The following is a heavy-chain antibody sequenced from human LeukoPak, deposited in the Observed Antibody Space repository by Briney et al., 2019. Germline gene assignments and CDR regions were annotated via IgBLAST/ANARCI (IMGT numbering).Heavy chain of an antibody. V-gene: IGHV1-69*13. D-gene: IGHD3-16*02. J-gene: IGHJ4*02. CDR1: GGTFSSYA. CDR2: IIPIFGTA. Sequence: SVKVSCKASGGTFSSYAISWVRQAPGQGLEWMGGIIPIFGTANYAQKFQGRVTITADESTSTAYMELSSLRSEDTGVYYCARGRLGELSLHSRFDYWGQGTLVTVSS. CDR3: ARGRLGELSLHSRFDY.